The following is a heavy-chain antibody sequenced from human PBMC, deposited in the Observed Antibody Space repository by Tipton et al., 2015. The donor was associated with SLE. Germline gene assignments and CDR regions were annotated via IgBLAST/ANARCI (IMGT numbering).Heavy chain of an antibody. Sequence: GSLRLSCAASGFTFSAAWMRWIRQTPGKRLEWVADMNQDGSAIFYLDSVKGRFTISRDNAKNSLYLQMNSLRVEDTAVYYCARDPGWGALDYWGQGTLVTVSS. CDR1: GFTFSAAW. J-gene: IGHJ4*02. D-gene: IGHD7-27*01. CDR3: ARDPGWGALDY. CDR2: MNQDGSAI. V-gene: IGHV3-7*01.